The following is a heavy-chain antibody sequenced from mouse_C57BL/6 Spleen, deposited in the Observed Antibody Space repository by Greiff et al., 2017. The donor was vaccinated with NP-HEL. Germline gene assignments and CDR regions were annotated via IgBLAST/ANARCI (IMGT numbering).Heavy chain of an antibody. V-gene: IGHV5-17*01. D-gene: IGHD1-1*01. Sequence: EVQRVESGGGLVKPGGSLKLSCAASGFTFSDYGMHWVRQAPEKGLEWVAYISSGSSTIYYADTVKGRFTISRDNAKNTLFLQMTSLRSEDTAMYYCASPYGSSYRCFAYWGQGTLVTVSA. J-gene: IGHJ3*01. CDR2: ISSGSSTI. CDR3: ASPYGSSYRCFAY. CDR1: GFTFSDYG.